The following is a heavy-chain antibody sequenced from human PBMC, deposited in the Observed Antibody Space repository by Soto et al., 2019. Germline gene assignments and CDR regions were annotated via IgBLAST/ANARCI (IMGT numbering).Heavy chain of an antibody. J-gene: IGHJ4*02. CDR1: GFTFSNYN. Sequence: PGGSLRLSCAASGFTFSNYNMNWVRQAPGKGLEWVSYISSGTTIIYYADSVKGRFTISRDKAKNSLYLQMNSLRDEDKAVYYCARDQYYYDSSGYSPFDYWGQGTLGTVS. CDR3: ARDQYYYDSSGYSPFDY. V-gene: IGHV3-48*02. CDR2: ISSGTTII. D-gene: IGHD3-22*01.